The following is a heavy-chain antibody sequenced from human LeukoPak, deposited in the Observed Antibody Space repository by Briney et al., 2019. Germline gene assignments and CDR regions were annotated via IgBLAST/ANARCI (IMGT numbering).Heavy chain of an antibody. V-gene: IGHV3-7*01. J-gene: IGHJ4*02. CDR3: ARGPPTPNEIRGSRHDYGDY. CDR2: IKQDGIEK. Sequence: PGGSLRLSCAASGFSFSNYWMSWVRQGPGKGLEWVANIKQDGIEKRYVDSVKGRFTISRDNAKSSLYLQMNSLRAEDTAVYYCARGPPTPNEIRGSRHDYGDYWGQGIQVSVSS. D-gene: IGHD2-15*01. CDR1: GFSFSNYW.